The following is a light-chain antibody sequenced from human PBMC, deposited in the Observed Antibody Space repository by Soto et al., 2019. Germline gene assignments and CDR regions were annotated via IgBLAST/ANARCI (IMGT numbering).Light chain of an antibody. J-gene: IGKJ5*01. V-gene: IGKV3-20*01. CDR3: QHYAHNSPIP. Sequence: EIVLTQSPSTLSLSPGERATRSCRASQSVSSRLAWYQQRPGQAPRLLIYGESSRATGIPDRFSGSGSGTDFTLTISRLEPEDFALYYCQHYAHNSPIPSGQGTRLAIK. CDR2: GES. CDR1: QSVSSR.